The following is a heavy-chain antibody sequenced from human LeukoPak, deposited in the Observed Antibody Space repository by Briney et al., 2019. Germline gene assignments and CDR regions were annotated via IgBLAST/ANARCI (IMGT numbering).Heavy chain of an antibody. CDR3: ARVWFGYCSGGSCYSSNYYYYMDV. CDR1: GYSISSGYY. Sequence: PSETLSLTCAVSGYSISSGYYWGWIRQPPGKGLEWIGSIYHSGSTYYNPSLKSQVTISVDTSKNQFSLKLSSVTAADTAVYYCARVWFGYCSGGSCYSSNYYYYMDVWGKGTTVTVSS. V-gene: IGHV4-38-2*01. J-gene: IGHJ6*03. D-gene: IGHD2-15*01. CDR2: IYHSGST.